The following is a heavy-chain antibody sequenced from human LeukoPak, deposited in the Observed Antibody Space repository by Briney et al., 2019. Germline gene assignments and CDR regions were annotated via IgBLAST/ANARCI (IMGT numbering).Heavy chain of an antibody. CDR1: GSTFSSYW. Sequence: GGSLRLSCAASGSTFSSYWMHWVRQAPGKGLEWVSAISGSGGSTYYADSVKGRFTISRDNSKNTLYLQMNSLRAEDTAVYYCAKGVPGSGYSPFDYWGQGTLVTVSS. CDR2: ISGSGGST. V-gene: IGHV3-23*01. CDR3: AKGVPGSGYSPFDY. D-gene: IGHD3-22*01. J-gene: IGHJ4*02.